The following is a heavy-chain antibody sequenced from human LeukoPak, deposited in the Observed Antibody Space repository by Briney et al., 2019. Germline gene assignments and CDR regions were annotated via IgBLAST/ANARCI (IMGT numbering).Heavy chain of an antibody. D-gene: IGHD6-19*01. CDR3: ARAYSSGWYGDFDY. J-gene: IGHJ4*02. CDR1: EFTFSSFW. Sequence: GGSLRLSCAASEFTFSSFWMSWVRQAPGKGLEWVANIKQDGSERYYVDSVKGRFTISRDNAKNSLYLQMNSLRAEDTAVYYCARAYSSGWYGDFDYWGQGTLVTVSS. V-gene: IGHV3-7*01. CDR2: IKQDGSER.